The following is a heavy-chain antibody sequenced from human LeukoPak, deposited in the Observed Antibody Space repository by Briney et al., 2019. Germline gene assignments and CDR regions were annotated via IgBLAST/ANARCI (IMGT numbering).Heavy chain of an antibody. Sequence: GGSLRLSCTASGFTFGDYAMSWARQAPGKGLEWVGFIRSKAYGGTTEYAASVKGRFTISRDDSKSIAYLQMNSLKTEDTAVYYCTRGRIAVAETHGDFDYWGQGTLVTVSS. CDR1: GFTFGDYA. V-gene: IGHV3-49*04. J-gene: IGHJ4*02. D-gene: IGHD6-19*01. CDR3: TRGRIAVAETHGDFDY. CDR2: IRSKAYGGTT.